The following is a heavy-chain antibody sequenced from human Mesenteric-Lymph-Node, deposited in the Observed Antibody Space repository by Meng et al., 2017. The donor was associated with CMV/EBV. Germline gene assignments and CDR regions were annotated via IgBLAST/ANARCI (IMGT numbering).Heavy chain of an antibody. V-gene: IGHV3-21*04. CDR2: ISSSDYI. Sequence: GGSLRLSCTASGFTFSDYSMNWVRQAPGKGLEWVASISSSDYISYADSLRGRFTISRDNSHNTLYLQMNSLRADDTAVYYCAKTRDFWSDYDAFDIWGQGTMVTVSS. CDR1: GFTFSDYS. D-gene: IGHD3-3*01. CDR3: AKTRDFWSDYDAFDI. J-gene: IGHJ3*02.